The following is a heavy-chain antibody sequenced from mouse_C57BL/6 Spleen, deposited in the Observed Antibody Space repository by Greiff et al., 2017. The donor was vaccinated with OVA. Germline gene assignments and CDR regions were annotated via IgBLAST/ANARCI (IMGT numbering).Heavy chain of an antibody. D-gene: IGHD2-4*01. CDR1: GYTFTSYW. J-gene: IGHJ2*01. Sequence: QVQLQQSGAELVKPGASVKMSCKASGYTFTSYWITWVKQRPGQGLEWIGDIYPGSGSTNYNGKFKSKATLTVDTSSSTAYMQLSSLTSEDSAVYYCARGDYDGGYFDYWGQGTTLTVSS. CDR2: IYPGSGST. V-gene: IGHV1-55*01. CDR3: ARGDYDGGYFDY.